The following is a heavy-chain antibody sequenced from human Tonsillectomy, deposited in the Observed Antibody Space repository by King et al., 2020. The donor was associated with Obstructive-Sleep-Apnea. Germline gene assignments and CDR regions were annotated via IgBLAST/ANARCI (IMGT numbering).Heavy chain of an antibody. CDR1: GFTFSNYG. V-gene: IGHV3-30*18. D-gene: IGHD3-22*01. CDR3: AKGFDSSGYILIDAFDI. Sequence: EQLVQSGGGVVQPGRSLRLSCAASGFTFSNYGMHWVRQAPGKGLEWVAVISYGGNTKYYADSVKGRFSISRDNSKNTLYLQMNSLRAEDTAVYYCAKGFDSSGYILIDAFDIWGQGTMVTVSS. J-gene: IGHJ3*02. CDR2: ISYGGNTK.